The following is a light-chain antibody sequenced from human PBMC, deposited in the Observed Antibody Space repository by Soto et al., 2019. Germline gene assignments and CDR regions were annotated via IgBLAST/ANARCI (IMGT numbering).Light chain of an antibody. Sequence: QSALTQPASVSGSPGQPITISCTGTSSDVGAYDSFSGYQQHPGKAPKFMLYEVSNRPSGLSNRFSGSTSGNTASRTISGLQEEDEADDYCSSYTTSNTCVFGGGTKLTVL. CDR1: SSDVGAYDS. CDR3: SSYTTSNTCV. J-gene: IGLJ3*02. CDR2: EVS. V-gene: IGLV2-14*01.